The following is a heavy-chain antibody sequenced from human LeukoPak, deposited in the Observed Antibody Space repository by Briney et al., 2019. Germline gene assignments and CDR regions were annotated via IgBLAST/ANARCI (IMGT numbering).Heavy chain of an antibody. CDR1: GFTFSSYA. CDR3: AKDLDIVATITGN. J-gene: IGHJ4*02. CDR2: VSGSGSST. V-gene: IGHV3-23*01. Sequence: GGSLRLSCAASGFTFSSYAMSWVRQAPGKGLEWVSGVSGSGSSTYYADSVKGRFTISRDNSENTLYLQMNSLRAEDTAVYYCAKDLDIVATITGNWGQGTLVTVSS. D-gene: IGHD5-12*01.